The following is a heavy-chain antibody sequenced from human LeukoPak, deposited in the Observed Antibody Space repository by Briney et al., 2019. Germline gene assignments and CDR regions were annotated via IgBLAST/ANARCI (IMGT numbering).Heavy chain of an antibody. CDR2: IKSKTDGGTT. Sequence: GGSLRLSCTASGFTFGDDALSWVRQAPGKGLEWVGRIKSKTDGGTTDYAAPVKGRFTISRDDSKNTLYLQMNSLKTEDTAVYYCTTRGGSFSIFDYWGQGTLVTVSS. CDR3: TTRGGSFSIFDY. V-gene: IGHV3-15*01. J-gene: IGHJ4*02. CDR1: GFTFGDDA. D-gene: IGHD1-26*01.